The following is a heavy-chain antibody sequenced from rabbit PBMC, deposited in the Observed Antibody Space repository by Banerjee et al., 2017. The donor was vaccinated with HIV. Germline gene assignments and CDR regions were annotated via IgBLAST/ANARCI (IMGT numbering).Heavy chain of an antibody. J-gene: IGHJ3*01. D-gene: IGHD1-1*01. CDR1: GFSFSSNYY. Sequence: QEQLVESGGGLVQPEGSLTLTCTASGFSFSSNYYMCWVRQAPGKGLEWIAWIYTGSSGSTYYASWAKGRFTISKTSSTTVTLQMTSLTAADTATYFCAREGADSSGYNLWGQGTLVTVS. CDR3: AREGADSSGYNL. V-gene: IGHV1S45*01. CDR2: IYTGSSGST.